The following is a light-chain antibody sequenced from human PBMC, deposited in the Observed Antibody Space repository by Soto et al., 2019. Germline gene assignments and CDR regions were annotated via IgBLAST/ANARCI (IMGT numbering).Light chain of an antibody. V-gene: IGKV3-15*01. CDR3: QQCRNWPLT. J-gene: IGKJ4*01. Sequence: EIVMTQSPATLSVSPGEGATLSCKASQNVYNNLAGYQQRPGQPPRLLIYDASTRATGISARFSGSGYGTEFTLTISSLQSEDFAVYFCQQCRNWPLTFGGGTKWIS. CDR1: QNVYNN. CDR2: DAS.